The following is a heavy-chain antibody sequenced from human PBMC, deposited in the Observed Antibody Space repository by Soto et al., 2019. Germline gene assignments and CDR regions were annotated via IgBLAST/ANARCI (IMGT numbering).Heavy chain of an antibody. CDR2: ITGRSAVP. Sequence: EGQLLQSGGDLVQPGGSLRLSCAGSGRTLRSYAMTWIRQTPAKGLEWVSTITGRSAVPSYAESVNGRFTVSKDNSRNTRYLQMHSLRPDDTAIYYCAKGGPFTGGFDPWGQGTLVTVSA. CDR1: GRTLRSYA. V-gene: IGHV3-23*01. CDR3: AKGGPFTGGFDP. J-gene: IGHJ5*02. D-gene: IGHD3-16*01.